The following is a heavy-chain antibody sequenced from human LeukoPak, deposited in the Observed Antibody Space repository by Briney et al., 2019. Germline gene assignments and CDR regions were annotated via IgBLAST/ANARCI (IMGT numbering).Heavy chain of an antibody. J-gene: IGHJ4*02. CDR3: ASGPGYCSSTSCYEYFDY. V-gene: IGHV1-8*03. Sequence: ASVKVSCKDSGYTFTSYDINWVRQATGQGLEWMGWMNPNSGNTGYAQKFQGRVTITRNTSISTAYMELSSLRSEDTAVYYCASGPGYCSSTSCYEYFDYWGQGTLVTVSS. CDR1: GYTFTSYD. D-gene: IGHD2-2*01. CDR2: MNPNSGNT.